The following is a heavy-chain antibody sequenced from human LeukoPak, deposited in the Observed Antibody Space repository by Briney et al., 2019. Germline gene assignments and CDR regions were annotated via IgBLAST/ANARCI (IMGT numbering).Heavy chain of an antibody. D-gene: IGHD6-19*01. CDR2: ISSSSSYI. Sequence: PGGSLRLSCAASGFTFSSYSMNWVRQAPGKGLEWVSSISSSSSYIYYADSVKGRFTISRDNAKNSLYLQMSSLRAEDTAVYYCARVGSMRSGPDYWGQGTLVTVSS. J-gene: IGHJ4*02. V-gene: IGHV3-21*01. CDR1: GFTFSSYS. CDR3: ARVGSMRSGPDY.